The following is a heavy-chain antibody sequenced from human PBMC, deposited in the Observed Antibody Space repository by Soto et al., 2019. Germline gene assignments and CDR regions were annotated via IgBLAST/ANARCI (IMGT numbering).Heavy chain of an antibody. CDR1: GFSHTTSGLS. Sequence: GPTLVNPTQTLTLTCAFSGFSHTTSGLSVSWIRQPPGKALEWLALIDWDDAKYYSTSLKTRLTISKDTSKNQVVLTMTNVDPVDTATYFCDRKIRLASGYFDYWGQGTLVTVSS. D-gene: IGHD6-19*01. CDR2: IDWDDAK. J-gene: IGHJ4*02. V-gene: IGHV2-70*01. CDR3: DRKIRLASGYFDY.